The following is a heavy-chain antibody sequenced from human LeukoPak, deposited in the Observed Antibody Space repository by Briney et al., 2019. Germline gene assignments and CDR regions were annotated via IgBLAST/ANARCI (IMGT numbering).Heavy chain of an antibody. CDR1: GFTFSSYS. V-gene: IGHV3-21*01. CDR2: ITSSGTYT. J-gene: IGHJ6*03. D-gene: IGHD1-26*01. Sequence: GGSLRLSCAASGFTFSSYSMNWVRQAPGKAMEWVSSITSSGTYTFYADSVKGRFTISRDNAKNSLYLQMDSLGLEDTAVYYCARDPYSGNYGTYYYYYMDVWGKGTTVTISS. CDR3: ARDPYSGNYGTYYYYYMDV.